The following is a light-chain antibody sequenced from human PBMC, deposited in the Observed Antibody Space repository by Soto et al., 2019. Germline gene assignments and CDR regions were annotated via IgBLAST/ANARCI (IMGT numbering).Light chain of an antibody. Sequence: DIVMTQSPLSLHVTPGEPASISCKSSQSLLHSNGFNYLDWYLQKPGQSPQLLIYLGSNRAPGVPDRFSGSASGPDFTLKISRVAAEDVGVYYCMQALPTWTFDQGTKVEI. V-gene: IGKV2-28*01. CDR1: QSLLHSNGFNY. J-gene: IGKJ1*01. CDR2: LGS. CDR3: MQALPTWT.